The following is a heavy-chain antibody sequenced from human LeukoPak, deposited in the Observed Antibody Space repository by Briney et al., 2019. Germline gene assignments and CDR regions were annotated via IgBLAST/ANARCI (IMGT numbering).Heavy chain of an antibody. V-gene: IGHV5-51*01. D-gene: IGHD6-19*01. CDR3: ARHPIGSGWYGSAFDP. CDR1: GYSFTSYW. J-gene: IGHJ5*02. Sequence: LGESLKISCKGSGYSFTSYWIGWVRQMPGKGLEWMGIIYPGDSDTRYSPSFQGQVTISADKSISTAYLQWSSLKASDTAMYYCARHPIGSGWYGSAFDPWGQGTLVTVSS. CDR2: IYPGDSDT.